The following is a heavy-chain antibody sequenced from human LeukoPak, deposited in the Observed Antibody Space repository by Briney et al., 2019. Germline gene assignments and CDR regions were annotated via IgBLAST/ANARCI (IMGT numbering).Heavy chain of an antibody. V-gene: IGHV1-69*05. J-gene: IGHJ4*02. Sequence: SVKVSCKASGGTFSSYAISWVRQAPGQGLEWMGGIIPFFGTANNAQKFQGRVTITTDESTITAYMELSSLRSEDTAVYYCARGPPTYDFWSGYPFDYWGQGTPVTVSS. CDR2: IIPFFGTA. CDR3: ARGPPTYDFWSGYPFDY. CDR1: GGTFSSYA. D-gene: IGHD3-3*01.